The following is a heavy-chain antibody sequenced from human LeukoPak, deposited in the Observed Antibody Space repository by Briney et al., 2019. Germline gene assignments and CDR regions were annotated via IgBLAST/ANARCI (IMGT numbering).Heavy chain of an antibody. CDR1: GFTFSGSA. V-gene: IGHV3-73*01. J-gene: IGHJ4*02. CDR3: ASGVNWNVYKSWWDY. D-gene: IGHD1-20*01. CDR2: IRSKANSYAT. Sequence: GGSLRLSCAASGFTFSGSAMHWVRQASGKGLEWVGRIRSKANSYATAYAASVKGRFTISRDDSKNTAYLQMNSLKTEDTAVYYCASGVNWNVYKSWWDYWGQGTLVTVSS.